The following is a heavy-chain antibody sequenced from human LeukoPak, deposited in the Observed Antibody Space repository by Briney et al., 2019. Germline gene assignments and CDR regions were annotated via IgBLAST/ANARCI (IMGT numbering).Heavy chain of an antibody. J-gene: IGHJ4*02. V-gene: IGHV3-7*03. Sequence: GGSLRLSCAASGFTFSSYWMNWARQAPGKGLEWVASINHNGNVNYYVDSVKGRFTISRDNAKNSLYLQMSNLRAEDTAVYYCASPRGYSYGDLTRGYYFDYWGQGTLVTVSS. CDR3: ASPRGYSYGDLTRGYYFDY. CDR1: GFTFSSYW. D-gene: IGHD5-18*01. CDR2: INHNGNVN.